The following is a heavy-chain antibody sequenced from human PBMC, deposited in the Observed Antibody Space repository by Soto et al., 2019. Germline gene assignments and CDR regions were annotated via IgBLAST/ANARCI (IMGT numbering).Heavy chain of an antibody. J-gene: IGHJ5*02. V-gene: IGHV2-5*02. CDR2: IYWDDDK. CDR1: GFSLSTSGVG. D-gene: IGHD3-16*01. Sequence: QITLKESGPTLVKPTQTLTLTCTFSGFSLSTSGVGVGWIRQPPGKALEWLALIYWDDDKRYSPSLKSRLTSXXAPSQNRVVLTMTTMDPVDTATYNCTHSLYDYVWGTNWFDPWGQGTLVTVSS. CDR3: THSLYDYVWGTNWFDP.